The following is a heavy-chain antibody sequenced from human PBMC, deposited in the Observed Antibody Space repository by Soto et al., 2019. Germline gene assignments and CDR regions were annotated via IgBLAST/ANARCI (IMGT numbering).Heavy chain of an antibody. D-gene: IGHD3-22*01. Sequence: QVQLVESGGGVVQPGRSLRLSCAASGFSFSSYAIHWVRQAPGKGLEWVAVMSYGAKNKYYADSVKGRFTISRDNSKNTLYLQMNNLRAEDTAVYYCARDYYDSSTYYQYYYYYYGMDVWGQGTTVTVSS. CDR1: GFSFSSYA. CDR3: ARDYYDSSTYYQYYYYYYGMDV. CDR2: MSYGAKNK. V-gene: IGHV3-30*04. J-gene: IGHJ6*02.